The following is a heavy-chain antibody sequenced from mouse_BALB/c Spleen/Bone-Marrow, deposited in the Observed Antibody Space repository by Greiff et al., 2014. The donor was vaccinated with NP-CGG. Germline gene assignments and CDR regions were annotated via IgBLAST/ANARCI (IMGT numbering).Heavy chain of an antibody. D-gene: IGHD2-1*01. J-gene: IGHJ3*01. CDR3: ARNGNYGWIAY. V-gene: IGHV4-1*02. CDR1: GFAFSRYW. Sequence: EVKLVESGGGLVQPGGSLKLSCAASGFAFSRYWMTWVRQAPGKGLEWIGEINPDSSTINSTPSLKDKFIISRDNAKNTLYLQMSRGRTEDKALYYCARNGNYGWIAYWGQGTLVTVSA. CDR2: INPDSSTI.